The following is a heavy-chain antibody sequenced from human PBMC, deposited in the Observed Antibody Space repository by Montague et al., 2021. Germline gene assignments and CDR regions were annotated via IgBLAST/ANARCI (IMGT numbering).Heavy chain of an antibody. J-gene: IGHJ5*02. Sequence: SETLSLTCTVSSGSIFHAHWSWVRPPPGKGLEWLGSMFYGGATSNNPSLKSRVTMSIDTSTNQFSLTLSFVTAADTAVYYCAKQDYFVSGTSYKGFDPWGQGILVTVSS. CDR2: MFYGGAT. D-gene: IGHD3-10*01. V-gene: IGHV4-59*08. CDR3: AKQDYFVSGTSYKGFDP. CDR1: SGSIFHAH.